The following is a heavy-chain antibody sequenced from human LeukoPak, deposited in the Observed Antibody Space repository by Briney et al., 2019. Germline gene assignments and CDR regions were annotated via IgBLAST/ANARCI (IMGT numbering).Heavy chain of an antibody. CDR3: ARGGVVGTMLRGINWFDP. CDR2: IYYSGST. CDR1: GIPLSNYY. V-gene: IGHV4-59*01. J-gene: IGHJ5*02. D-gene: IGHD3-10*01. Sequence: SETLSLTCSVSGIPLSNYYWNWIRQSPGKGLEWIGYIYYSGSTDYNPSLKSRVTMSIDMSKRQFSLELSSVTAADTAVYYRARGGVVGTMLRGINWFDPWGPGTLVAVSS.